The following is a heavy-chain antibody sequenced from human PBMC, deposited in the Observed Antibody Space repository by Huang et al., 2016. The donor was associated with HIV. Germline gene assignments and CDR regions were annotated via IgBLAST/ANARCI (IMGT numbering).Heavy chain of an antibody. CDR1: GDSISSCSYY. D-gene: IGHD6-13*01. CDR2: MYYSWTT. CDR3: ARQHHSSSWFDY. V-gene: IGHV4-39*01. Sequence: QLQLQESGPGLVKPSETLSLTCTVSGDSISSCSYYWGWIRQPPGKGLGGIVSMYYSWTTYDTPSLKSRVTVSVDTSKTQFSLKLSSVTAADTAVYYCARQHHSSSWFDYWGQGTLVTVSS. J-gene: IGHJ4*02.